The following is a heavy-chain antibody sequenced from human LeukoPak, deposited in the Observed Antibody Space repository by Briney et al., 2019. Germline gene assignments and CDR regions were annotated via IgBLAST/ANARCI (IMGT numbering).Heavy chain of an antibody. CDR1: GFSVNTND. J-gene: IGHJ4*02. CDR2: IDTGGRT. V-gene: IGHV3-66*01. Sequence: GGSLRLSCAASGFSVNTNDMSWVRQAPGKGLEWVSVIDTGGRTYYADSVKGRFTISRDNSKNTLDLQMNSLRAEDTAVYYCARGGPQGIGYWGQGTLVTVSS. D-gene: IGHD1-26*01. CDR3: ARGGPQGIGY.